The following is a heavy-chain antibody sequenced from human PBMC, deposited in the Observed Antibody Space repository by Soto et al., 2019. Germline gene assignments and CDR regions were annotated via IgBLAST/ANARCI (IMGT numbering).Heavy chain of an antibody. CDR2: ISGRGGET. J-gene: IGHJ4*02. V-gene: IGHV3-23*01. D-gene: IGHD6-13*01. Sequence: PGGSLRLSCAASGVTFSSYALSWFRQTPGKGLECVSDISGRGGETNYADSVKGRFTISRDNSKNTLYLQMNSLRAEDTAVYYCAHYRSSWAIDYWGQGTLVTISS. CDR3: AHYRSSWAIDY. CDR1: GVTFSSYA.